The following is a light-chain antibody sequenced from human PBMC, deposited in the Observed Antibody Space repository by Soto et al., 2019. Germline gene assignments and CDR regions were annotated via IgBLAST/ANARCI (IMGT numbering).Light chain of an antibody. CDR2: RNN. J-gene: IGLJ2*01. CDR1: SSNIENNY. CDR3: AAWDDSLSGRGV. V-gene: IGLV1-47*01. Sequence: QSVLTQPPSASGTPGQRVTISCSGSSSNIENNYVYWYQMVPGTAPKLLIYRNNQRPSGVPDRFSGSRSVTSASLAISGLRSEDEADYYCAAWDDSLSGRGVFGGGTELTVL.